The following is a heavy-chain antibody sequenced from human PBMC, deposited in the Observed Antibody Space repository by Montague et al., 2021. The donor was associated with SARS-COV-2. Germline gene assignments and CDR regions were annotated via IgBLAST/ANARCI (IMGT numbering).Heavy chain of an antibody. Sequence: SETLSLTCTVSGGSISRYSWTWIRQPPRKGLEWIGYIYNSGSTNYNPSLTSRVTISVDTSKNQFSLKLSSVAAADTAVYYCARVGRGSSWYEVAFDIWGQGTMVTVSS. D-gene: IGHD6-13*01. CDR2: IYNSGST. CDR3: ARVGRGSSWYEVAFDI. V-gene: IGHV4-59*01. J-gene: IGHJ3*02. CDR1: GGSISRYS.